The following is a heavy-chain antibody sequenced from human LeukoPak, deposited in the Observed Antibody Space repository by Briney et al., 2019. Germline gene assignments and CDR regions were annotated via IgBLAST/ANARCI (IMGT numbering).Heavy chain of an antibody. Sequence: SETLSLTCTVYGGSISSSSYYWGWIRQPPGKGLEWIGSIYYSGSTYYNPSLKSRVTISVDTSKNQFSLELSSVTAADTAVYYCARDPYSGAYGDTYYYFMDVWGKGTTVTISS. V-gene: IGHV4-39*02. CDR1: GGSISSSSYY. J-gene: IGHJ6*03. CDR2: IYYSGST. CDR3: ARDPYSGAYGDTYYYFMDV. D-gene: IGHD1-26*01.